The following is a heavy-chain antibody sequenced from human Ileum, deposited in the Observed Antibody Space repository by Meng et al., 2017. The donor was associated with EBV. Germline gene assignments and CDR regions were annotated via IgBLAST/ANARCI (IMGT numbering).Heavy chain of an antibody. J-gene: IGHJ5*02. CDR2: IYWDNDK. D-gene: IGHD2-2*01. CDR1: GFSLSTSGVG. Sequence: QITLKESGPSRVKPXQTLALTCTFSGFSLSTSGVGVGWIRQSPGKALEWLAVIYWDNDKRYSPSLKNRLTITKDTSKNQVVLTMTNMDPVDTATYYCALFTRSWFDPWGQGTLVTVSS. CDR3: ALFTRSWFDP. V-gene: IGHV2-5*02.